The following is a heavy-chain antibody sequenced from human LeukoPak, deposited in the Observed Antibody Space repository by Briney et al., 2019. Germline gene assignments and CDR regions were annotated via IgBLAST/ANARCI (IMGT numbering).Heavy chain of an antibody. CDR1: GYTFTSYY. CDR3: ARYRLGELSLGY. CDR2: INPNSGGT. Sequence: ASVKVSCKASGYTFTSYYMHWVRQAPGQGLEWMGWINPNSGGTNYAQKFQGRVTMTRDTSISTAYMELSRLRSDDTAVYYCARYRLGELSLGYWGQGTLVTVSS. J-gene: IGHJ4*02. V-gene: IGHV1-2*02. D-gene: IGHD3-16*02.